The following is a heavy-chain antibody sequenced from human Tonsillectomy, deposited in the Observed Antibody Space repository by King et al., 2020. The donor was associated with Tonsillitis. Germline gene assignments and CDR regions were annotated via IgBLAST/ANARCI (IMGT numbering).Heavy chain of an antibody. D-gene: IGHD3-10*01. CDR2: IRYDGRNT. V-gene: IGHV3-30*02. CDR1: GFTFNNYG. J-gene: IGHJ4*02. CDR3: AKDGAEARFGALGHFDY. Sequence: VQLVESGGGVVQPGGSLRLSCAASGFTFNNYGMHWVRQAPGQGLEWVAFIRYDGRNTDYADSVKGRFTISRDNSKSTLYLQMDSLRAEDTAVYYCAKDGAEARFGALGHFDYWGQGILVTVSS.